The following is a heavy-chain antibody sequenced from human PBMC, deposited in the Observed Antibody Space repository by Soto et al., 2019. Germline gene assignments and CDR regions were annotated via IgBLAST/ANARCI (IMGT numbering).Heavy chain of an antibody. V-gene: IGHV4-39*01. CDR2: IYYSGST. J-gene: IGHJ3*02. Sequence: QLQLQESGPGLVKPSETLSLTCTVSGGSISSSSYYWGWIRQPPGKGLEWSGSIYYSGSTYYNPSLKSRVTISVDTSKNQFSLKLSSVTAADTAVYYCARPWAPNIAARLNYAFDIWGQGTMVTVSS. CDR3: ARPWAPNIAARLNYAFDI. D-gene: IGHD6-6*01. CDR1: GGSISSSSYY.